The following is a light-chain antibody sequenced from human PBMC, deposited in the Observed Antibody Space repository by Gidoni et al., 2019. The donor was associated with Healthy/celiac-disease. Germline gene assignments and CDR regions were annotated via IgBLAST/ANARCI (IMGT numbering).Light chain of an antibody. V-gene: IGKV3-11*01. J-gene: IGKJ5*01. CDR2: GAS. CDR3: QQRSNWPIT. Sequence: EIVLTQSPATVSLSPGERANLPCRASQSVSSYLAWYQQKPGQAPRLLIYGASNRAPGIPARFSGSGSGTDFTLTISSLEPEDFAVYYCQQRSNWPITFGQGTRLEIK. CDR1: QSVSSY.